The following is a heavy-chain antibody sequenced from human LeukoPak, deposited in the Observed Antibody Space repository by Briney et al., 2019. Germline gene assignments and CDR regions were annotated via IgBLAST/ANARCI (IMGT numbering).Heavy chain of an antibody. CDR2: ISYDGSNK. CDR3: AKDRGEVLTTVTPLDY. J-gene: IGHJ4*02. Sequence: GGSLRLSCAASGFTFSSYGMHWVRKAPGKGLEWVAVISYDGSNKYYADSVKGRFTISRDNSKNTLYLQMNSLRAEDTAVYYCAKDRGEVLTTVTPLDYWGQGTLVSVSS. V-gene: IGHV3-30*18. D-gene: IGHD4-17*01. CDR1: GFTFSSYG.